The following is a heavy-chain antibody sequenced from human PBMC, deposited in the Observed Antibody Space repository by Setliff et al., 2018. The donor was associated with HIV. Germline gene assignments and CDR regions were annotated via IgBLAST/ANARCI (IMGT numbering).Heavy chain of an antibody. V-gene: IGHV4-59*01. Sequence: KPSETLSLTCTVSSGSISSYYWTWIRQPPGKGLEWIGYIYYSGSTNYNPSLKSRVTISVDTPKNQFSLKLSSVTAADTAVYYCARDRYYYDSSGYSGAFDIWGQGTMVTVSS. CDR3: ARDRYYYDSSGYSGAFDI. CDR1: SGSISSYY. CDR2: IYYSGST. D-gene: IGHD3-22*01. J-gene: IGHJ3*02.